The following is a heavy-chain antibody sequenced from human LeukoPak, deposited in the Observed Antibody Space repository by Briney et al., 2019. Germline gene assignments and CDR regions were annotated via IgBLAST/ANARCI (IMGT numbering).Heavy chain of an antibody. V-gene: IGHV1-69*06. CDR1: GGTFSSYA. J-gene: IGHJ4*02. D-gene: IGHD2-15*01. CDR2: IIPIFGTA. Sequence: SVKVSCKASGGTFSSYAISWVRQAPGQGLEWMGGIIPIFGTANYAQKFQGRVTITADKSTSTAYMELSSLRSEDTAVYCCARCSGGSCYPDYWGQGTLVTVSS. CDR3: ARCSGGSCYPDY.